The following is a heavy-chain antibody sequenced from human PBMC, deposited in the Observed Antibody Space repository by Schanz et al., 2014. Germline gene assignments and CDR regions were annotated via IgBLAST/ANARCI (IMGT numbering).Heavy chain of an antibody. Sequence: EVQLVESGGDLVQPGGSQRLSCAASGFIVSSTYMTWVRQAPGKGLEWVSIIYSGVSTYYADSVKGRFTISRDNSKNTLYLQMNSLRAEDTAVYYCARDHQWLARYYMDVWGKGTTVTVSS. D-gene: IGHD6-19*01. CDR2: IYSGVST. CDR1: GFIVSSTY. V-gene: IGHV3-66*01. CDR3: ARDHQWLARYYMDV. J-gene: IGHJ6*03.